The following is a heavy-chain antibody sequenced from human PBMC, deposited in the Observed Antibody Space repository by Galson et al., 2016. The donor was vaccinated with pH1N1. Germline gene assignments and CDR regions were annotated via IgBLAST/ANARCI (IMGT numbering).Heavy chain of an antibody. Sequence: SVKVSCKASGYTFSSYGISWVRQAPGKGLEWMGWISGYNGNTKYERKIQGRVSTTIDTSTSTVYMELRSLRSDDTTLYYCARMSGSSRYLDYWGQGTLVTVSS. V-gene: IGHV1-18*01. CDR3: ARMSGSSRYLDY. CDR1: GYTFSSYG. J-gene: IGHJ4*02. CDR2: ISGYNGNT. D-gene: IGHD1-26*01.